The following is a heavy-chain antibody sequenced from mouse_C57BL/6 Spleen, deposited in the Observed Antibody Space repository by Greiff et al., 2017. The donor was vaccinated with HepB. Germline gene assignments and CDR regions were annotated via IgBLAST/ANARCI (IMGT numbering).Heavy chain of an antibody. CDR1: GYSITSGYY. V-gene: IGHV3-6*01. Sequence: EVQLQQSGPGLVKPSQSLSLTCSVTGYSITSGYYWNWIRQFPGNKLEWMGYISYDGSNNYNPSLKNRISITRDTSKNQFFLKLNSVTTEDTATYYCARGGLGNAMDYWGQGTSVTVSS. CDR2: ISYDGSN. CDR3: ARGGLGNAMDY. D-gene: IGHD4-1*01. J-gene: IGHJ4*01.